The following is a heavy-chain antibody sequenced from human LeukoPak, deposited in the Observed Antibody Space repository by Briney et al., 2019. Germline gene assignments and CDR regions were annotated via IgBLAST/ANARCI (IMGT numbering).Heavy chain of an antibody. CDR2: IRNDGSDK. D-gene: IGHD3-10*01. Sequence: GGSLRLSCAASGFIFSTYGMRWVRQAPGKGLEWVAFIRNDGSDKYYAVSVKGRFTISRDNSKNTLYLQMNSLRAEDTALYYCAKDRAFGQFLWGNDYWGQGTLVTVSS. V-gene: IGHV3-30*02. CDR3: AKDRAFGQFLWGNDY. J-gene: IGHJ4*02. CDR1: GFIFSTYG.